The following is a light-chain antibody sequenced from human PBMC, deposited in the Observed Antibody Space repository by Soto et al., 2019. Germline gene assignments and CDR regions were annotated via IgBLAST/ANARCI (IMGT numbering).Light chain of an antibody. CDR3: QQSYSTPIT. V-gene: IGKV1-39*01. J-gene: IGKJ5*01. CDR1: QSISFY. CDR2: AAS. Sequence: DIQMTQSPSSRSASVGDRVTITCRASQSISFYLNWYQQKPGNAPKVLIYAASNLQTGVPSRFSGSGSGTDFTLTINSLQPEDFATYSCQQSYSTPITFGQGTRLEN.